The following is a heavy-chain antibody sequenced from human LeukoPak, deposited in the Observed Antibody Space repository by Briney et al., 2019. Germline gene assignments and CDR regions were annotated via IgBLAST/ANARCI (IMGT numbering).Heavy chain of an antibody. J-gene: IGHJ4*02. CDR2: ISSSSSTI. CDR3: ARLDIVANSRPFDY. CDR1: GFTFSSYS. Sequence: GGSLRLSCAASGFTFSSYSMNWVRQAPGKGLEWVSYISSSSSTIYYADSGKGRFTISRDNAKNSLYLQVNSLRAEDTAVYYCARLDIVANSRPFDYWGQGTLLTVSS. V-gene: IGHV3-48*01. D-gene: IGHD2-2*03.